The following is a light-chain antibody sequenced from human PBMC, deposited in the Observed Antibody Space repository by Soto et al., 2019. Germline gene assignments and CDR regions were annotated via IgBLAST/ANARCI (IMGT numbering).Light chain of an antibody. CDR3: SSYTSSSTLD. J-gene: IGLJ1*01. Sequence: QSVLTQPASVSGSPGQSITISCTGTSSDVGGYNYVSRYQQHPGKAPKLMIYDVSNRPSGVSNRFSGSKSGNTASLTISGLQAEDEADYYCSSYTSSSTLDFGTGTKLTVL. CDR1: SSDVGGYNY. CDR2: DVS. V-gene: IGLV2-14*01.